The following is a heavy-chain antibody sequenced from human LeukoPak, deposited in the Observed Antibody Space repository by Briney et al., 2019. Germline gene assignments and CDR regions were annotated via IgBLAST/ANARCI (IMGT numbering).Heavy chain of an antibody. CDR3: AKGAASRGYTYVAN. V-gene: IGHV3-23*01. J-gene: IGHJ4*02. D-gene: IGHD5-18*01. Sequence: PGGSLRLSCAASGFTFRNYWMGWVRQAPGKGLEWVSGISGSGGSTYYSDSAKGRFTISRDNSNNTLYLQMNSLRAEDTAVYYCAKGAASRGYTYVANWGQGTLVTVSS. CDR1: GFTFRNYW. CDR2: ISGSGGST.